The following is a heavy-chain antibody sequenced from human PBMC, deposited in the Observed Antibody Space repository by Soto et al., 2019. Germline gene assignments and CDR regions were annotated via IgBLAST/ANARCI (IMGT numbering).Heavy chain of an antibody. CDR3: ASQDILTAPVPGVYSDS. J-gene: IGHJ4*02. CDR1: LYGFTRRW. CDR2: IYPADSDA. D-gene: IGHD2-15*01. V-gene: IGHV5-51*01. Sequence: PWEARKISCTSYLYGFTRRWIGWFRQVPGRCLEWVAVIYPADSDARYSPSFRGRGTISVDISINTVYLQWRSLKASDTAIYFCASQDILTAPVPGVYSDSWGQGTPVTVSS.